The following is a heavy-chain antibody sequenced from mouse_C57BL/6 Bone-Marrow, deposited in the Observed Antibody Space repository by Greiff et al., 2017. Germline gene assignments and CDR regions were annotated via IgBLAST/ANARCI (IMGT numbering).Heavy chain of an antibody. CDR3: APSTVVGHY. D-gene: IGHD1-1*01. V-gene: IGHV1-64*01. CDR2: IHPNSGST. J-gene: IGHJ2*01. Sequence: VQLQQSGAELVKPGASVKLSCKASGYTFTSYWMHWVKQRPGQGLEWIGMIHPNSGSTNYNEKFKSKATLTVDQSSSTAYMQLSSLPSEDSAVYYCAPSTVVGHYWCQVTTLAVSS. CDR1: GYTFTSYW.